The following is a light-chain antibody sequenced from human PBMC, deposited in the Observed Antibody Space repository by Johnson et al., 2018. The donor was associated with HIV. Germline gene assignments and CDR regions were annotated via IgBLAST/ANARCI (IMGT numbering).Light chain of an antibody. V-gene: IGLV1-51*01. CDR2: DRN. CDR3: GTWDSSLSAPV. CDR1: SSNIGDNS. J-gene: IGLJ1*01. Sequence: QPVLTQPPSVSAASGQKVTISCSGSSSNIGDNSVSWYQQVPGTAPKLLIYDRNKRPSGIPDRFSASKSGTTATLAITGLQTGDEADYYCGTWDSSLSAPVFGTGTKVTVL.